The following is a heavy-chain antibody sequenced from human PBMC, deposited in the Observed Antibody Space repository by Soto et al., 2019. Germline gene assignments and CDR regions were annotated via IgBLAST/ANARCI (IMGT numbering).Heavy chain of an antibody. CDR1: GFTFSSSA. CDR3: AKGATMILVAPLGS. V-gene: IGHV3-23*01. CDR2: ISGSGGTT. Sequence: GGSLRLSCTASGFTFSSSAMSWVRQAAGKRLEWVSAISGSGGTTYYADSAKGRFTISRDNSKNTLYLQMHGLRADDTALYYCAKGATMILVAPLGSWGQGTLVTVSS. J-gene: IGHJ5*02. D-gene: IGHD3-22*01.